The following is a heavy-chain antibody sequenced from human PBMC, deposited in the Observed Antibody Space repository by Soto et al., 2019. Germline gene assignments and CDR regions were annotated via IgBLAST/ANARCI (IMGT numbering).Heavy chain of an antibody. D-gene: IGHD3-10*01. CDR2: INHSGST. V-gene: IGHV4-34*01. CDR1: GGSFSGYY. J-gene: IGHJ5*02. Sequence: SETLSLTCAVXGGSFSGYYWSWIRQPPGKGLEWIGEINHSGSTNYNPSLKSRVTISVDTSKNQFSLKLSSVTAADTAVYYCARGSSGYYGSGSYSWFDPWGQGTLVTVSS. CDR3: ARGSSGYYGSGSYSWFDP.